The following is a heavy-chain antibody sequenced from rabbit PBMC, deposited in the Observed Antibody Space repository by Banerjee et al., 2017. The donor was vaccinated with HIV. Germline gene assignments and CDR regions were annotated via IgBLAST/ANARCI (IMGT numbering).Heavy chain of an antibody. CDR3: ASVRGYPGDAGYGYAYYFNL. V-gene: IGHV1S40*01. J-gene: IGHJ4*01. Sequence: QSLEESGGGLVQPEGSLTLTCKASGFSFSSSDYMCWVRQAPGKGLEWIACIYAGSSGTTYYASWAKGRFTISKTSSTTVTLQMTSLTAADTATYFCASVRGYPGDAGYGYAYYFNLWGPGTLVTVS. CDR2: IYAGSSGTT. D-gene: IGHD6-1*01. CDR1: GFSFSSSDY.